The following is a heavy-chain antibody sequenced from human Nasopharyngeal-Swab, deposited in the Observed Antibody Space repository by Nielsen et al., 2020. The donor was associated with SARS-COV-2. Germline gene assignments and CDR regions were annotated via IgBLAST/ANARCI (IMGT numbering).Heavy chain of an antibody. Sequence: GESLKISCAASGFTFSSYDMHWVRQATGKGLEWVSAIGTAGDTYYPGSVKGRFTISRDNAKNSLYLQMNSLRAEDTALYYCAKENNDAPFDIWGQGTMVTVSS. CDR2: IGTAGDT. CDR1: GFTFSSYD. CDR3: AKENNDAPFDI. V-gene: IGHV3-13*01. D-gene: IGHD1-1*01. J-gene: IGHJ3*02.